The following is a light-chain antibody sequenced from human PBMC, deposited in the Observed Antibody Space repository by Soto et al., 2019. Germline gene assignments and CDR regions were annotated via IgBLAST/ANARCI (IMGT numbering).Light chain of an antibody. CDR3: GTWDSRLRVVV. Sequence: QSALTQPASVFGSPGQSITISCTGSSSDVGTYNLVSWYQQHPGKAPKLIIYEDNKRPSGLSNRFSGSKSGNTASLTIAGLQAGDEADYYCGTWDSRLRVVVFGGGTKLTVL. CDR2: EDN. CDR1: SSDVGTYNL. J-gene: IGLJ2*01. V-gene: IGLV2-23*01.